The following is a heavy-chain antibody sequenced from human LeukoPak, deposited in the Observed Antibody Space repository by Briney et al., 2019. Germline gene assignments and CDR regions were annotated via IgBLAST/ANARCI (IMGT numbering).Heavy chain of an antibody. J-gene: IGHJ4*02. CDR2: ITPDGSST. CDR3: ARDLSWNYGDY. Sequence: QPGGSLRLSCAASGFTFSSYWMHWVRQAPGKGLVWVSRITPDGSSTSYADSVKGRFTISRDNAKNTVYLQMNSLRAEDTAVYYCARDLSWNYGDYWGQGALVTVSS. D-gene: IGHD1-7*01. CDR1: GFTFSSYW. V-gene: IGHV3-74*03.